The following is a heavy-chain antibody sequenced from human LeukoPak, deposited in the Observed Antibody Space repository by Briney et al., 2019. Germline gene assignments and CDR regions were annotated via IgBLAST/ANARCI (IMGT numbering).Heavy chain of an antibody. Sequence: GRSLRLSCAASGFTFKNYGTHGGRQAPGKGLEWVAVIWYDGSNKYYADSLKGRFTISRDNSKNTLYLQMNSLRAEDTAVYYCARGGYYDSGGYFDWFGPCGQGTLVTVSS. CDR1: GFTFKNYG. D-gene: IGHD3-22*01. CDR2: IWYDGSNK. V-gene: IGHV3-33*01. J-gene: IGHJ5*02. CDR3: ARGGYYDSGGYFDWFGP.